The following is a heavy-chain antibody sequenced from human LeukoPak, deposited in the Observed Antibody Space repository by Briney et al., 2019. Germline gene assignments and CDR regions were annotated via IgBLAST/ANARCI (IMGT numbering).Heavy chain of an antibody. CDR1: GGSISSSSYY. V-gene: IGHV4-39*01. CDR2: IYYSRST. CDR3: ARYCSSTSCPTRTKRYY. D-gene: IGHD2-2*01. Sequence: SETLSLTCTVSGGSISSSSYYWGWIRQPPGKGLEWIGSIYYSRSTYYNPSLKSRVTISVDTSKNQFSLKLSSVTAADTAVYYCARYCSSTSCPTRTKRYYWGQGTLVTVSS. J-gene: IGHJ4*02.